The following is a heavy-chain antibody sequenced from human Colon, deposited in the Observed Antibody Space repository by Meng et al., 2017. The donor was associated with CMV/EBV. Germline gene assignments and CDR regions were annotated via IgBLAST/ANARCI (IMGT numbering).Heavy chain of an antibody. D-gene: IGHD2-15*01. Sequence: GESLKISCAESGFTFSSHAMSWVRQAPGKGLEWVSAISGSGASTNYADSVKGRFTISRDNSKNTLYVQMNSLTPEDTAVYYCARAGRYSYYFDYWGQGTLVTVSS. CDR1: GFTFSSHA. J-gene: IGHJ4*02. CDR2: ISGSGAST. V-gene: IGHV3-23*01. CDR3: ARAGRYSYYFDY.